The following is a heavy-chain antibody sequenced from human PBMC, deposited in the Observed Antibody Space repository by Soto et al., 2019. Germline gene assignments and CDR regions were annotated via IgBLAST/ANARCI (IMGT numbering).Heavy chain of an antibody. Sequence: PXGTLSLTCAVSGYSISSGYYWGCIRQTPGKGLEWIASIYHSGSTYYNPSLKSRVTISVDTSKNQFSLKLTSVTAADTAVYYCARGAATVTPGWFDPWGQGIMVTVSS. D-gene: IGHD4-17*01. CDR3: ARGAATVTPGWFDP. CDR2: IYHSGST. V-gene: IGHV4-38-2*01. J-gene: IGHJ5*02. CDR1: GYSISSGYY.